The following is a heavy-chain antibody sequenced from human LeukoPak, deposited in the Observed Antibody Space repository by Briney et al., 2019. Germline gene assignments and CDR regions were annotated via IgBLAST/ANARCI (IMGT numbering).Heavy chain of an antibody. CDR2: INHSGST. V-gene: IGHV4-34*01. CDR1: GGSFSGYC. CDR3: ARAKWLVRNWFDP. Sequence: SETLSLTCAVYGGSFSGYCWSWIRQPPGKGLEWIGEINHSGSTNYNPSLKSRVTISVDTSKNQFSLKLSSVTAADTAVYYCARAKWLVRNWFDPWGQGTLVTVSS. J-gene: IGHJ5*02. D-gene: IGHD6-19*01.